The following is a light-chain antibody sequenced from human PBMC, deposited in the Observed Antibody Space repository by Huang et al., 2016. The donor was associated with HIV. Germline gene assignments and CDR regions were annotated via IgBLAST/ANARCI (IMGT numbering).Light chain of an antibody. V-gene: IGKV2-30*01. CDR3: MQGTHTPYT. Sequence: DVVLTQSPLYLPVTLGQPASISCRSGQSLVYSDGDTYLNWFQQRPGQSPRRRIYKVSNLDSGVPDIFSGNGSGTDFTLKISSVEDKDVGIYYCMQGTHTPYTFGQGTKLEIK. J-gene: IGKJ2*01. CDR2: KVS. CDR1: QSLVYSDGDTY.